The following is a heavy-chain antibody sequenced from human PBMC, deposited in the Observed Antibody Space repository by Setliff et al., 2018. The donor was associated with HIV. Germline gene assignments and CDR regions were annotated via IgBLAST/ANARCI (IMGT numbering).Heavy chain of an antibody. Sequence: GASVKVSCKPSGYTFTAYGLSWVRQAPGQGLEWMGIINPSGGSTSYAQKFQGRVTMTRDTSTSTVYMELSSLRSEDTAVYYCARGGYNYRPPSDAFDIWGQGTMVTVSS. CDR1: GYTFTAYG. D-gene: IGHD5-12*01. V-gene: IGHV1-46*01. CDR2: INPSGGST. CDR3: ARGGYNYRPPSDAFDI. J-gene: IGHJ3*02.